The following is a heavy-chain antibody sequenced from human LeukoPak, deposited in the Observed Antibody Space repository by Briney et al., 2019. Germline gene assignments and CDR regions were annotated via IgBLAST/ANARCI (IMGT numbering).Heavy chain of an antibody. V-gene: IGHV3-23*01. CDR1: GFTFSSYA. D-gene: IGHD3-22*01. Sequence: GGSLRLSCAASGFTFSSYAMSWVRQAPGKGLEWVSAISGSGSSTYYADSVKGRFTISRDNSKNTLYLQMNSLRAEDTAVYYCAKDSKYYYDSSGYYDNWGQGTLVTVSS. CDR2: ISGSGSST. J-gene: IGHJ4*02. CDR3: AKDSKYYYDSSGYYDN.